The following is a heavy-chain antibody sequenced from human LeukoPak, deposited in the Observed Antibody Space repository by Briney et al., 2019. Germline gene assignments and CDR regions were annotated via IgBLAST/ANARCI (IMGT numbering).Heavy chain of an antibody. Sequence: GGSLRLSCAASGSTFSSYEMNWVRQAPGRGLEWVSYISSSGSNIYYADSVKGRFTISRDNAKNSLYLQMNSLRAEDTAVYYCARGWISDSFDYWGQGTLVTVSS. V-gene: IGHV3-48*03. J-gene: IGHJ4*02. D-gene: IGHD5-12*01. CDR3: ARGWISDSFDY. CDR1: GSTFSSYE. CDR2: ISSSGSNI.